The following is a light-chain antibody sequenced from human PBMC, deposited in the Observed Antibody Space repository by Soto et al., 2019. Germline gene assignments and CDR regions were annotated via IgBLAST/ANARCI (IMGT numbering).Light chain of an antibody. CDR3: QPYNNWPLT. CDR1: QTVTSGY. Sequence: EIVLTPSPDTLSLSPGERATLSCRASQTVTSGYLAWYQQKTGQAPRLLIYGASTRVTGIPARISGSGSGTEFTLTINSLQSEDFAIYYCQPYNNWPLTFGGGTKVDIK. CDR2: GAS. V-gene: IGKV3-15*01. J-gene: IGKJ4*01.